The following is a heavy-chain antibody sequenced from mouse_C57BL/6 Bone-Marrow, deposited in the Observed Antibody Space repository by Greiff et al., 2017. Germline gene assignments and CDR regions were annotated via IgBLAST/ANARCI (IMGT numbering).Heavy chain of an antibody. CDR1: GYTFTSYW. J-gene: IGHJ4*01. V-gene: IGHV1-52*01. CDR2: IDPSDSET. Sequence: QVQLQQPGAELVRPGSSVKLSCKASGYTFTSYWMHWVKQRPIQGLEWIGNIDPSDSETHYNQKFKDKATLTVDKSSSTAYMQLSSLTSEDSAVYYCAREGIYYDYAMDYWGQGTSVTVSS. D-gene: IGHD2-1*01. CDR3: AREGIYYDYAMDY.